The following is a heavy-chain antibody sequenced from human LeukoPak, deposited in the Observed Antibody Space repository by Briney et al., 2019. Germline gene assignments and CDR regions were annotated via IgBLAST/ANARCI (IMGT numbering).Heavy chain of an antibody. J-gene: IGHJ4*02. D-gene: IGHD1-7*01. Sequence: ASVKVSCKASGYTFTGYYIHWVRQAPGQGLEWMGWINPNSGNTNYAQRFHGGVTMTRDTSISTAYMELSRLRSADTAVYYCAREADNWNYVRRGPPFDYWGQGTLVTVSS. CDR3: AREADNWNYVRRGPPFDY. CDR1: GYTFTGYY. V-gene: IGHV1-2*02. CDR2: INPNSGNT.